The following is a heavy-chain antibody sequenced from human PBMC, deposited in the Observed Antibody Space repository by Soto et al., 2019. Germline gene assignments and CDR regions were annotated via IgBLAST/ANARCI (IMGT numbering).Heavy chain of an antibody. J-gene: IGHJ4*02. CDR3: VSWLSAHFDY. CDR1: GFTFSSRP. V-gene: IGHV3-23*01. D-gene: IGHD6-19*01. CDR2: INDNGANT. Sequence: PGGSLRLSCAASGFTFSSRPMTWIRQAPGKGLEWVSTINDNGANTHYADSVKGRFTISRDNSRNTLDLQMNSLRAEDTALYYCVSWLSAHFDYWGQGTLVTVSS.